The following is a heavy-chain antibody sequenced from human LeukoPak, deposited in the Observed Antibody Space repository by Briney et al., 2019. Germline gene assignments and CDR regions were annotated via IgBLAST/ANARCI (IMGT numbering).Heavy chain of an antibody. V-gene: IGHV4-59*02. D-gene: IGHD3-10*01. J-gene: IGHJ5*02. CDR1: GVSVRSYY. Sequence: SETLSLTCTVSGVSVRSYYWCWIRQSPGKGLQWIGYINYSGSSNYNPSLKSRVTISVDTSKNQFSLQLSSVTAADTAVYYCARDDYRGVTNFDPWGQGTLVTVSS. CDR2: INYSGSS. CDR3: ARDDYRGVTNFDP.